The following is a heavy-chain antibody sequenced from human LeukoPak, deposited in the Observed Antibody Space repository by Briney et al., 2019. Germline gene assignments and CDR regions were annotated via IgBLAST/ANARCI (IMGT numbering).Heavy chain of an antibody. CDR1: EFTVSSNY. J-gene: IGHJ4*02. CDR2: IYSGGST. D-gene: IGHD6-6*01. Sequence: GGSLRLSCAASEFTVSSNYMSWVRQAPGKGLEWVSVIYSGGSTYYADSVQGRFTISGDNSKNTLYLQMNSLRAEDTAVYYCARDRLYSSSSEDYWGQGILVTVSS. CDR3: ARDRLYSSSSEDY. V-gene: IGHV3-53*01.